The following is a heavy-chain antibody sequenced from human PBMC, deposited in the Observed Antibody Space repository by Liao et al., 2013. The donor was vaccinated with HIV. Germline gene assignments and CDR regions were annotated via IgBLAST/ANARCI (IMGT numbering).Heavy chain of an antibody. Sequence: QVHLQESGPGLVKPSETLSLTCAVSGGSISSYYWSWIRQPAGKGLEWIGRIYTSGSTNYNPSLKSRVTISVDTSKNQFSLKLSSVTAADTAVYYCARAGYFDWSARYYFDHWGQGSLVTVSS. D-gene: IGHD3-9*01. CDR2: IYTSGST. J-gene: IGHJ4*02. V-gene: IGHV4-4*07. CDR3: ARAGYFDWSARYYFDH. CDR1: GGSISSYY.